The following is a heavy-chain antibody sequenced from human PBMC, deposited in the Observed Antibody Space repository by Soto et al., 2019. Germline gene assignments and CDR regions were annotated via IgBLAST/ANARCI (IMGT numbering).Heavy chain of an antibody. V-gene: IGHV4-31*03. CDR3: XRRGGSSSGYYYYAMDV. CDR2: IYSNGDT. CDR1: SDSMNSGGYY. D-gene: IGHD6-6*01. Sequence: PSGTLSLTCSVSSDSMNSGGYYWSWIRQHPGKGLEWIGYIYSNGDTYYNPSLKSRVTISVDTSKNQFSLNLTSVTAADTAVYYCXRRGGSSSGYYYYAMDVWGQGTTVTVSS. J-gene: IGHJ6*02.